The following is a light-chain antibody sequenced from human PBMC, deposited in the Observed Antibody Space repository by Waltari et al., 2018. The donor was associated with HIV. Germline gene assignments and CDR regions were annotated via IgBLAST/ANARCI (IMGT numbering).Light chain of an antibody. Sequence: DIQMTQSPSSLSASIGYRVTITCRASESINKYLNWYQPKHGKAPVLLIYAASSLQRGVPSRFSGSGSGTDFTLTINSLQPEDFATYSCQQTYSTPWTFGQGTKVEI. CDR2: AAS. V-gene: IGKV1-39*01. CDR3: QQTYSTPWT. J-gene: IGKJ1*01. CDR1: ESINKY.